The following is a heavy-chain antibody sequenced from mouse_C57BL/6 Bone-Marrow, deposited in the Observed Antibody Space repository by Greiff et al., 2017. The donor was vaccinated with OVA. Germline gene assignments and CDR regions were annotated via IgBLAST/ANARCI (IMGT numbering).Heavy chain of an antibody. CDR1: GYSFTDYN. V-gene: IGHV1-39*01. Sequence: LVESGPELVKPGASVKISCKASGYSFTDYNMNWVKQSNGKSLEWIGVINPNYGTTSYNQKFKGKATLTVDQSSSTAYMQLNSLTSEDSAVYYCARRDYYGSSYDAMDYWGQGTSVTVSS. CDR2: INPNYGTT. CDR3: ARRDYYGSSYDAMDY. J-gene: IGHJ4*01. D-gene: IGHD1-1*01.